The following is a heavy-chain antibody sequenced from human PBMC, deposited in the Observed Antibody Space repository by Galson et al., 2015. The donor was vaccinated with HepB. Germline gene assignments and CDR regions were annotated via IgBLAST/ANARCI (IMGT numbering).Heavy chain of an antibody. CDR3: AKEGGYVVVPAASKPGFDY. CDR2: ISYDGSNK. J-gene: IGHJ4*02. D-gene: IGHD2-2*01. Sequence: SLRLSGAASGFTFSSYGMHWVRQAPGKGLEWVAVISYDGSNKYYADSVKGRFTISRDNSKNTLYLQMNSLRAEDTAVYYCAKEGGYVVVPAASKPGFDYWGQETLVTVSS. V-gene: IGHV3-30*18. CDR1: GFTFSSYG.